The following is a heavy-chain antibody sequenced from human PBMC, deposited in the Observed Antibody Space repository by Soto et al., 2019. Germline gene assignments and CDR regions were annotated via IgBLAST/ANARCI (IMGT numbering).Heavy chain of an antibody. J-gene: IGHJ3*02. D-gene: IGHD3-22*01. CDR1: GYTFTSYG. CDR3: ARGTYYYELDTFDI. Sequence: QGQLVQSGAEVKKPGPSVEVSCKASGYTFTSYGITWVRQAPGQGLEWMGWISGYNGNVKYAQKFQGRVSMTTDTSTSTVYMELRSLRTDDTDVFYCARGTYYYELDTFDIWGQGTMLTVSS. V-gene: IGHV1-18*01. CDR2: ISGYNGNV.